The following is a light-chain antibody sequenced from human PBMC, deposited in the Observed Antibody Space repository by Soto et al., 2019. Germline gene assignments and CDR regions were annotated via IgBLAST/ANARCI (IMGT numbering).Light chain of an antibody. Sequence: QSVLTQPPSASGTPGQSVTLSCSGSTSNIGSNAVNWYQQLPGTAPKLLIYKNNQRPSGVPDRFSGSKFGTSASLAISGLQSEDEADYHCAAWDDSLHGVAFGGGTKHTVL. CDR3: AAWDDSLHGVA. V-gene: IGLV1-44*01. J-gene: IGLJ3*02. CDR1: TSNIGSNA. CDR2: KNN.